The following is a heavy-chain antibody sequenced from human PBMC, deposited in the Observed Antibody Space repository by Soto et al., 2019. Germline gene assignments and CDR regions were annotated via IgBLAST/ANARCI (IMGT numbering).Heavy chain of an antibody. CDR1: GGSFSGYY. CDR2: INHSGST. D-gene: IGHD1-26*01. J-gene: IGHJ6*02. V-gene: IGHV4-34*01. CDR3: ARGHHRKYVGYYYYGMDV. Sequence: SETLSLTCAVYGGSFSGYYWSWIRQPPGKGLEWIGEINHSGSTNYNPSLKSRVTISVDTSKNQFSLKLSSVTAADTAVYYCARGHHRKYVGYYYYGMDVWGQGTTVTVSS.